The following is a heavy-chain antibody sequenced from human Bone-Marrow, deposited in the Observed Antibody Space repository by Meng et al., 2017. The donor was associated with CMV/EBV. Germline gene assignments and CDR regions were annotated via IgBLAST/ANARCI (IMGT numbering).Heavy chain of an antibody. CDR1: GGTFSSYA. CDR3: ARDLGAYYDFWSGWDY. J-gene: IGHJ4*02. Sequence: ASVKVSCKASGGTFSSYAISWVRQAPGQGLEWMGWISAYNGNTNYAQKLQGRVTMTTDTSTSTAYMELRSLRYDDTAVYYCARDLGAYYDFWSGWDYWGQGTLVTVSS. V-gene: IGHV1-18*01. D-gene: IGHD3-3*01. CDR2: ISAYNGNT.